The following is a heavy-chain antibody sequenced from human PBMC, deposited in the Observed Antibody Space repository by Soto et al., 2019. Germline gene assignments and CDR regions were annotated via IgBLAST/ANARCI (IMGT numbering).Heavy chain of an antibody. CDR3: AREFRGVMGYYYGMDV. D-gene: IGHD3-10*01. Sequence: GASVKVSCKASGYTFITYGINWVRQATGQGLEWMGWMNPNSGNTGYAQKFQGRVTMTRNTSISTAYMELSSLRSEDTAVYYCAREFRGVMGYYYGMDVWGQGTTVTVSS. CDR2: MNPNSGNT. J-gene: IGHJ6*02. CDR1: GYTFITYG. V-gene: IGHV1-8*02.